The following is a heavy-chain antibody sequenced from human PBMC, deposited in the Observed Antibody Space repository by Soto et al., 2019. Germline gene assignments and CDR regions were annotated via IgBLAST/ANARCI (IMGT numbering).Heavy chain of an antibody. CDR3: TTDPVTMIVVVPSSG. CDR1: GFTFSNAW. D-gene: IGHD3-22*01. CDR2: IKSKTEGGTT. J-gene: IGHJ4*02. V-gene: IGHV3-15*07. Sequence: PGGSLRLSCAASGFTFSNAWMNWVRQAPGKGLEWVGRIKSKTEGGTTDYTEPVKDRFTISRDDSKKKMNQQMNSLKTEDTAVYYCTTDPVTMIVVVPSSGWGQGT.